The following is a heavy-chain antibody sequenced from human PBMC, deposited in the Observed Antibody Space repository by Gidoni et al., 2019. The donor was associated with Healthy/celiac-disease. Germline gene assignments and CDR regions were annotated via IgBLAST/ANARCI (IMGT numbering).Heavy chain of an antibody. Sequence: QVQLQESGPGLVKPSATLSLTCTVSGYSISSGYYWGWIRQPPGKGLEWIGSIYHSGITYYNPSLKSRVTISVDTSKNQFSLKLSSVTAADTAVYYCARDKTVTTIRWYFDLWGRGTLVTVSS. D-gene: IGHD4-17*01. V-gene: IGHV4-38-2*02. CDR3: ARDKTVTTIRWYFDL. CDR2: IYHSGIT. J-gene: IGHJ2*01. CDR1: GYSISSGYY.